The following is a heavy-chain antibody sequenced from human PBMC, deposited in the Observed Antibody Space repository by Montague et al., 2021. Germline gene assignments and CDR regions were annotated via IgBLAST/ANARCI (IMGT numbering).Heavy chain of an antibody. CDR1: RSLINSDYY. Sequence: SHTLSLTCTVSRSLINSDYYWGWIRQPPGKGLEWMGSVSHGGRTYYNPSLKSRVTISVDTSNNHFSLKLSSVTAADTAMYYCARERDRYYYMDIWGKGTTITVSS. CDR2: VSHGGRT. V-gene: IGHV4-38-2*02. CDR3: ARERDRYYYMDI. J-gene: IGHJ6*03.